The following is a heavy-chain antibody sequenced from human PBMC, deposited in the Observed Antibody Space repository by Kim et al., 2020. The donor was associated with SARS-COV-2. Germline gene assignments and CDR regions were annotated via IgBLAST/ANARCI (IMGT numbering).Heavy chain of an antibody. V-gene: IGHV1-46*01. CDR2: IHPTESTT. D-gene: IGHD1-1*01. CDR3: AKDLGLVTDNRGAFDF. J-gene: IGHJ4*02. CDR1: GYSFGNFH. Sequence: ASVKVSCKASGYSFGNFHIHWVRQAPGQGLQWVGIIHPTESTTTYSPNFLGRVTMTGDTSTTTVYMELSSLRSEDTAVYYCAKDLGLVTDNRGAFDFWGQGTLLTVSS.